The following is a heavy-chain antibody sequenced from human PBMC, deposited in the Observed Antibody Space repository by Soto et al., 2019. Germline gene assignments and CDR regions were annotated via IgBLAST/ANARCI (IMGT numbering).Heavy chain of an antibody. CDR1: SGSISSSNW. D-gene: IGHD1-1*01. CDR3: ARWDWNGNYYFDY. Sequence: SETLSLTCAVSSGSISSSNWWSWVRQPPGKGLEWIGEIYHSGSTNYNPSLKSRVTISVDKSKNQFSLKLSSVTAADTAVYYCARWDWNGNYYFDYWGQGTLVTVSS. CDR2: IYHSGST. V-gene: IGHV4-4*02. J-gene: IGHJ4*02.